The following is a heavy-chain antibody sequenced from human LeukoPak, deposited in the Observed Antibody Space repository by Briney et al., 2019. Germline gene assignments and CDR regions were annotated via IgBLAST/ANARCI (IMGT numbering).Heavy chain of an antibody. D-gene: IGHD3-9*01. J-gene: IGHJ5*02. CDR1: GYTFTSYY. Sequence: ASVKVSCKASGYTFTSYYMHWVRQAPGQGLEWMGIINPSGGSTSYAQKFQGRVTITADESTSTAYMELSSLRSEDTAVYYCARDDDGDILTGYYWSWGQGTLVTVSS. CDR3: ARDDDGDILTGYYWS. V-gene: IGHV1-46*01. CDR2: INPSGGST.